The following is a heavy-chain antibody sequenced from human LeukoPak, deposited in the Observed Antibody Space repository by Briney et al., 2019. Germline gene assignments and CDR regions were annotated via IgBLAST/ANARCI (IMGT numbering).Heavy chain of an antibody. J-gene: IGHJ4*02. V-gene: IGHV3-23*01. CDR2: ISGSGGST. CDR3: AKDRAKLGSPIVIPGY. CDR1: GFTFSSYA. D-gene: IGHD3-16*02. Sequence: GSLRLSCAASGFTFSSYAMSWVRQAPGKGLEWVSAISGSGGSTYYADSVKGRFTISRDNSKNTLYLQMNSLRAEDTAVYYCAKDRAKLGSPIVIPGYWGQGTLVTVSS.